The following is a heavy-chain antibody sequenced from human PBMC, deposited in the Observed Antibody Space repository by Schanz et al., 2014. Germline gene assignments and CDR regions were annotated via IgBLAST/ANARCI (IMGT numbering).Heavy chain of an antibody. CDR1: GYAFSDYV. V-gene: IGHV1-18*01. CDR3: ARDFSAYVGNYFDY. Sequence: QVQLEQSGAEVKKPGASVKVSCKTSGYAFSDYVITWVRQAPGQGLQWMGWISPYTGNTNYAQTLQGRITLTTDTATSTAYMELRSLRSDDTALYYCARDFSAYVGNYFDYWGQGTLVTVSS. CDR2: ISPYTGNT. J-gene: IGHJ4*02. D-gene: IGHD5-12*01.